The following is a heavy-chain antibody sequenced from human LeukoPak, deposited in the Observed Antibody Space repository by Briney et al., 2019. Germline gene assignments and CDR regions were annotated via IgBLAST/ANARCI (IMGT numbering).Heavy chain of an antibody. V-gene: IGHV3-21*01. CDR3: ARTSTSSFDY. J-gene: IGHJ4*02. D-gene: IGHD6-6*01. CDR1: GRTFSSYS. CDR2: ISSSSSYI. Sequence: GGSLRLSCAASGRTFSSYSMNWVRQPPGKGLEWVSSISSSSSYIYYADSVKGRFTISRDNAKNSLYLQMNSLRAEDTAVYYCARTSTSSFDYWGQGTLVTVSS.